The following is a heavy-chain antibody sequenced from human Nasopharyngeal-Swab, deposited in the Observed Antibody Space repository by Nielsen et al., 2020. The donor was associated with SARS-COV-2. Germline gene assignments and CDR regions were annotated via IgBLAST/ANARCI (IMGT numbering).Heavy chain of an antibody. CDR2: FDPEDCET. V-gene: IGHV1-24*01. J-gene: IGHJ4*02. CDR1: GYTLTELS. D-gene: IGHD2-2*02. CDR3: ATGPAVVVPAAIDY. Sequence: ASVKVSCKVSGYTLTELSMHWVRQAPGKGLEWMGGFDPEDCETIYAKKFQGRVTMTEDTSTDTAYMELSSLRSEDTAVYYCATGPAVVVPAAIDYWGQGTLVTVSS.